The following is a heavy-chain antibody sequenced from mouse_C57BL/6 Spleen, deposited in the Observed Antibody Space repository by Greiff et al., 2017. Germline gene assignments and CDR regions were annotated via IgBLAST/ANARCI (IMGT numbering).Heavy chain of an antibody. J-gene: IGHJ4*01. Sequence: EVQVVESGPGLVKPSQSLSLTCSVTGYSITCGYYWNWIRQFPGNKLEWMGYINYDGSNNYNPSLNNRISITRDTSKNQFFLKLNSVTTEDTATYYCARGDYPPYAMDYWGQGTSVTVSS. V-gene: IGHV3-6*01. CDR2: INYDGSN. CDR1: GYSITCGYY. CDR3: ARGDYPPYAMDY. D-gene: IGHD2-4*01.